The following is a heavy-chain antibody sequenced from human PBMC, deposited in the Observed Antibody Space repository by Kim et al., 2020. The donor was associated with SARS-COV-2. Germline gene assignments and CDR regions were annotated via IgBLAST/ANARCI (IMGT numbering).Heavy chain of an antibody. D-gene: IGHD6-19*01. CDR2: INSDGSST. CDR1: GFTFSSYW. Sequence: GGSLRLSCAASGFTFSSYWIHWVRQAPGKGLVWVSRINSDGSSTMDADSVKGRFTISRDNAKNTLYMQMNSLRAEDTAVYYCAREYSSGWYTLDYWGQG. CDR3: AREYSSGWYTLDY. J-gene: IGHJ4*02. V-gene: IGHV3-74*03.